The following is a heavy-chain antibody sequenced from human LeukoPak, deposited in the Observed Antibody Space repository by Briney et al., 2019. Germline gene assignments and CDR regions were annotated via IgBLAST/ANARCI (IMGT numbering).Heavy chain of an antibody. J-gene: IGHJ4*02. CDR1: GFTFSSYG. CDR2: ISGSGGST. CDR3: ANDLKATMVRGVIRYDY. D-gene: IGHD3-10*01. Sequence: GGSLRLSCAAFGFTFSSYGMSWVRQAPGKGLEWVSAISGSGGSTYYADSVKGRFTISRDNSKSTLYLQMNSLRAEDTAVYYCANDLKATMVRGVIRYDYRGQGTLVTVSS. V-gene: IGHV3-23*01.